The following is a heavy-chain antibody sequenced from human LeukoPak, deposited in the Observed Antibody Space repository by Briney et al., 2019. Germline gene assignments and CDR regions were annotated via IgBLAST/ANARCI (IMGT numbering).Heavy chain of an antibody. CDR3: AKEGAYPIITYDS. CDR2: IKGDGNEK. CDR1: GFTFSNYW. D-gene: IGHD3-10*01. V-gene: IGHV3-7*01. Sequence: GGSLRLSCAASGFTFSNYWMNWVRQAPGKGLEWVANIKGDGNEKNYVDSVKGRFSISRDNAKNSLYLQMESLRAEDTAVYYCAKEGAYPIITYDSWGQGALVTVSS. J-gene: IGHJ5*01.